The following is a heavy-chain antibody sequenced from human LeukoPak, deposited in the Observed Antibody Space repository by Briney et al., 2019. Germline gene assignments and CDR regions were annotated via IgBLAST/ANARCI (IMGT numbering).Heavy chain of an antibody. J-gene: IGHJ4*02. CDR1: GGSISSYY. CDR2: IYYSGST. Sequence: SETLSLTCTVSGGSISSYYWSWIRQPPGKGLEWIGYIYYSGSTNYNPSLKSRVTISVDTSKNQFSLKLSSVTAADTAVYYCARDSFYYGGNSHDYWGQGTLVTVSS. CDR3: ARDSFYYGGNSHDY. D-gene: IGHD4-23*01. V-gene: IGHV4-59*01.